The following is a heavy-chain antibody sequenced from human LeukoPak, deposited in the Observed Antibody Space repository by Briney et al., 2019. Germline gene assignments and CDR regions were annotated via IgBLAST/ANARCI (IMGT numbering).Heavy chain of an antibody. CDR1: GYSISSGYY. V-gene: IGHV4-38-2*02. Sequence: SETLSLTCTVSGYSISSGYYWGWIRQPPGKGLEWIGSIYHSGSTYYNPSLKSRVTISVDTSKNQFSLKLSSVTAADTAVYYCAGTIFGVATNFDYWGQGTLVTVSS. J-gene: IGHJ4*02. CDR2: IYHSGST. D-gene: IGHD3-3*01. CDR3: AGTIFGVATNFDY.